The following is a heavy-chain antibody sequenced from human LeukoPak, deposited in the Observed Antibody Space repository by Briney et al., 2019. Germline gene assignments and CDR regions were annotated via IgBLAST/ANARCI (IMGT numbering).Heavy chain of an antibody. CDR3: ARIVVVPAAMFSYYYYYMDV. Sequence: ASVKVSCKASGYTFTGYYMHWVRQAPGQGLEWMGWINTNTGGTTYAQEFPGRVIITWDTSVSTAYMELSSLKSDDTAVYYCARIVVVPAAMFSYYYYYMDVSGKGTTVSLSS. D-gene: IGHD2-2*01. CDR2: INTNTGGT. J-gene: IGHJ6*03. CDR1: GYTFTGYY. V-gene: IGHV1-2*02.